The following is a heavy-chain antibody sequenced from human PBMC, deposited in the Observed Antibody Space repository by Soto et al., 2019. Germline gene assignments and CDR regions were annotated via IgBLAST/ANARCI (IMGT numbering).Heavy chain of an antibody. V-gene: IGHV1-69*01. D-gene: IGHD2-8*01. CDR2: IIPIFGTA. J-gene: IGHJ4*02. CDR3: ARQVRSRYCTNGVCFNYFDY. Sequence: QVQLVQSGAEVKKPGSSVKVSCKASGGTFSSFTISWVRQAPGQGLEWMGEIIPIFGTANYAQKFQGRVKISADESTSTAYMELSSLRSEDTAVYYCARQVRSRYCTNGVCFNYFDYWGQGTLVTVSS. CDR1: GGTFSSFT.